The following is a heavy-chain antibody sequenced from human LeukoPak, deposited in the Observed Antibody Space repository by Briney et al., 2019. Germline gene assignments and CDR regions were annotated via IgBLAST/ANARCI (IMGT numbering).Heavy chain of an antibody. Sequence: PSETLSLTCAVSGGSISSSNWWSWVRQPPGKGLEWIGEIYHSGSTNYNPSLKSRVTIPVDKSKNQFSLKLSSVTAADTAVYYCARVGGYGDYGNWGQGTLVTVSS. CDR1: GGSISSSNW. D-gene: IGHD4-17*01. J-gene: IGHJ4*02. V-gene: IGHV4-4*02. CDR3: ARVGGYGDYGN. CDR2: IYHSGST.